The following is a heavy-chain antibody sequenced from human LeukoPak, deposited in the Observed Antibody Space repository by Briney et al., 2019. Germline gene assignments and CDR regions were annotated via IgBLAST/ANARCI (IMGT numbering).Heavy chain of an antibody. V-gene: IGHV3-21*01. J-gene: IGHJ5*02. CDR2: ISSSSGYI. Sequence: PGGSLRLSCAASGFTFSSYSMNWVRQAPGKGLEWVSSISSSSGYIYYADSVKGRFTISRDNAKNSLYLQMNSLRAEDTAVYYCARDKGSSWYNWFDPWGQGTLVTVSS. CDR1: GFTFSSYS. D-gene: IGHD6-13*01. CDR3: ARDKGSSWYNWFDP.